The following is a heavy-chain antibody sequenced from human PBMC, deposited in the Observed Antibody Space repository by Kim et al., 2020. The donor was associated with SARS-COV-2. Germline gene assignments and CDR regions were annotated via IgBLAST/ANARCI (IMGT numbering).Heavy chain of an antibody. Sequence: GGSLRLSCAASGFTFSSYEMNWVRQAPGKGLEWVSYISNSGSTIYYADSVKGRFTISRDNAKKAVFLQMNSLRAEDTAVYYCARGMRSWFDPWGQGTLVTVSS. CDR2: ISNSGSTI. V-gene: IGHV3-48*03. D-gene: IGHD3-10*01. CDR3: ARGMRSWFDP. CDR1: GFTFSSYE. J-gene: IGHJ5*02.